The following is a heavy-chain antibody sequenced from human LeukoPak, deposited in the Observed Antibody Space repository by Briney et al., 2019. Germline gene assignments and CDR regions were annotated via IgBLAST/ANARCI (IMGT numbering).Heavy chain of an antibody. CDR1: GGTFSSYT. CDR3: ARGPPFDP. V-gene: IGHV1-69*02. CDR2: IIPILSIA. J-gene: IGHJ5*02. Sequence: SVKLSFRASGGTFSSYTIIWVRQPPGQGLEWMGRIIPILSIANYAQKFQGRVTITADKSTSTAYMELSSLKSEDTAVYDGARGPPFDPWGQGTLVTVSS.